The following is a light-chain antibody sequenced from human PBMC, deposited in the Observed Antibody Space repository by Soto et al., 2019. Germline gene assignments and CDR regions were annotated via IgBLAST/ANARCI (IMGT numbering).Light chain of an antibody. CDR1: SSDVGGYNF. V-gene: IGLV2-8*01. J-gene: IGLJ1*01. Sequence: QSALTQPPSASGSPGQSVTISCTGTSSDVGGYNFVSWYQQHPGKAPKLIISEVSKRPSGVPDRFSGSKSGNTASLTVSGLQAEDEADYSCSAYAGSSNGVFGTATQVTVL. CDR3: SAYAGSSNGV. CDR2: EVS.